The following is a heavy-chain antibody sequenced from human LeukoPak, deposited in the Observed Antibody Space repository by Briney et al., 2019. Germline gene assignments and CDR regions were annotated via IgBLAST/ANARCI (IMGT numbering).Heavy chain of an antibody. J-gene: IGHJ6*02. CDR3: ARARNYYGMDV. D-gene: IGHD1-14*01. CDR2: ISSSSGSTI. CDR1: GFTFSDYY. Sequence: GGSLRLSCAASGFTFSDYYMSWIRQAPGKGLEWVSYISSSSGSTIYYADSVKGRFTISRDNAKNSLYLQMNSLRAEDTAVYYCARARNYYGMDVWGQGTTVTVSS. V-gene: IGHV3-11*01.